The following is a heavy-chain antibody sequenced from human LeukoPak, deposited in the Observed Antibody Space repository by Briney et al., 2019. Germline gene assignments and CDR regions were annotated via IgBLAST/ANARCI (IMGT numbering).Heavy chain of an antibody. J-gene: IGHJ3*02. Sequence: PGGSLRLSCAASGFTFSTYSMNWVRQAPGKGLEWVSFIDTSGTYIYYGESMKGRFTISRDNAKNSLYLQMNGPRAEDTAVYYCARGRSITLLRGVAMSDGFDIWGQGTMVAVSS. CDR2: IDTSGTYI. CDR1: GFTFSTYS. D-gene: IGHD3-10*01. CDR3: ARGRSITLLRGVAMSDGFDI. V-gene: IGHV3-21*01.